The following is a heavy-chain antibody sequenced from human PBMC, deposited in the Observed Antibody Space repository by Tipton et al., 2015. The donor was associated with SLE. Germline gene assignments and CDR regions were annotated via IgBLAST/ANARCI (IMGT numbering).Heavy chain of an antibody. D-gene: IGHD3-16*01. CDR3: ARLAETAYNYDRGGPLDC. V-gene: IGHV4-59*12. Sequence: TLSLTCTVSGGSISTYYWSWIRQPPGRGLVWLGYIPYSGSTNYNPPLKSRVTISVATSKSQFSLNLSSVTAADTAVYYCARLAETAYNYDRGGPLDCWGQGTLVTVSS. CDR1: GGSISTYY. CDR2: IPYSGST. J-gene: IGHJ4*02.